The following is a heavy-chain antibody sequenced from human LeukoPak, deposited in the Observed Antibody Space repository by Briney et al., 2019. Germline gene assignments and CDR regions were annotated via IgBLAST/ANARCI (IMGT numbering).Heavy chain of an antibody. CDR3: ATALSATGRNFDY. Sequence: KSSETLSLTCDVSGGSISSGTHYWTWIRQPVGKGLECLGRIFTSGSPTYNSSLKGRLIISIDKSKNQFSLKLSSVTAADTAVHFCATALSATGRNFDYWRPGTLVTVSS. CDR1: GGSISSGTHY. J-gene: IGHJ4*02. D-gene: IGHD6-13*01. V-gene: IGHV4-61*02. CDR2: IFTSGSP.